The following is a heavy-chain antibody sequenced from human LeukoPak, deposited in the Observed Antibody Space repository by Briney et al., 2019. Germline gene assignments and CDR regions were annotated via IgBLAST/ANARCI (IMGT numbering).Heavy chain of an antibody. CDR1: GFTFSNAW. D-gene: IGHD2-15*01. CDR2: ITSGSGDT. V-gene: IGHV3-11*05. CDR3: ARDLLGDYYFFGMDV. Sequence: GGSLRLSCAASGFTFSNAWMSWVRQAPGKGLEWVSYITSGSGDTKYADSVKGRFTISRDNAKNSLYLQMDSLRAEDSAVYYCARDLLGDYYFFGMDVWGQGTTVTVSS. J-gene: IGHJ6*02.